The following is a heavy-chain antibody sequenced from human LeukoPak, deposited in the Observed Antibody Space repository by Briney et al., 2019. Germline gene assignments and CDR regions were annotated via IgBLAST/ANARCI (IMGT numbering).Heavy chain of an antibody. J-gene: IGHJ5*02. CDR2: IYYSGST. CDR1: GGSISSYY. V-gene: IGHV4-59*01. Sequence: PSETLSLTCTVSGGSISSYYWSWIRQPPGKGLEWIGYIYYSGSTNYNPSLKSRVTISVDTSKNQFSLKLSSVTAADTAVYYCARENYYDSSGYPNWFDPWGQGTLATVSS. D-gene: IGHD3-22*01. CDR3: ARENYYDSSGYPNWFDP.